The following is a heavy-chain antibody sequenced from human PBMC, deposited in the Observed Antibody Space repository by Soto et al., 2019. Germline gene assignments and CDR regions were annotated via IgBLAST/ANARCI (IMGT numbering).Heavy chain of an antibody. Sequence: GESLKISCMGSGYKVSTWHNFTSYWIAWVRQMPGEGLEWMGIIYPGDSDTRYSPSFQGQVTISADKSISSIYLQWSSLKASDTAMYYCAGGGVRGVITRTRDYYGMDVWGQGTTVTVSS. V-gene: IGHV5-51*01. CDR1: GYKVSTWHNFTSYW. CDR2: IYPGDSDT. D-gene: IGHD3-10*01. CDR3: AGGGVRGVITRTRDYYGMDV. J-gene: IGHJ6*02.